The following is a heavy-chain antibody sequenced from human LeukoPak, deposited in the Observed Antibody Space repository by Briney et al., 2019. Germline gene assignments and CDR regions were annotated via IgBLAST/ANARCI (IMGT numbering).Heavy chain of an antibody. V-gene: IGHV4-34*01. CDR3: ARGGGWRDFDY. Sequence: SQTLSLTCAVYGGSFSGYYWSWIRQPPGKGLEWIGEINHSGSTNYNPSLKSRVTISVDTSENQFSLKLSSVTAADTAVYYCARGGGWRDFDYWGQGTLVTVSS. CDR1: GGSFSGYY. D-gene: IGHD6-19*01. J-gene: IGHJ4*02. CDR2: INHSGST.